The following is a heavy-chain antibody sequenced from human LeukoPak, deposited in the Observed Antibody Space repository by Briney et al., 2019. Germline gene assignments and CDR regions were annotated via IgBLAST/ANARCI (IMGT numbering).Heavy chain of an antibody. CDR1: GESISGFY. D-gene: IGHD3-10*01. CDR2: IYTSGST. V-gene: IGHV4-4*07. J-gene: IGHJ4*02. CDR3: ATDPYMVRGVRVDY. Sequence: SETLSLTCTVSGESISGFYWTWIRQPAGKGLEWIGRIYTSGSTNYNPSLKSRVTMSVDTSKNQFSLKLSSVTAADTAVYYCATDPYMVRGVRVDYWGQGTLVTVSS.